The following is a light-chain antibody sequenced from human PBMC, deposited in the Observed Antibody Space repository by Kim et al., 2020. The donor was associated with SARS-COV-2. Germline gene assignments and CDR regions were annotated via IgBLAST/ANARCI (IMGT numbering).Light chain of an antibody. J-gene: IGLJ1*01. Sequence: PGQSITISCTGTSSDVGGYNYVSWYQQHPGKAPKLMIYDVSKRPSGVSNSFAGSKSGNTASLTISGLQAEDETDYYCSSYTSSRYVFGTGTKVTVL. CDR2: DVS. CDR3: SSYTSSRYV. V-gene: IGLV2-14*04. CDR1: SSDVGGYNY.